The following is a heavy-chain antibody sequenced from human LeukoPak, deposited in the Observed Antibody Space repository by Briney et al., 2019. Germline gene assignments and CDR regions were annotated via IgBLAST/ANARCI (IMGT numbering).Heavy chain of an antibody. CDR3: ERLLDIDY. CDR2: ISRDGATT. CDR1: EFTFRNYW. D-gene: IGHD1-1*01. Sequence: GGSLSFSCAAAEFTFRNYWIHWVRQPPGRGLVWVSRISRDGATTHYAGSVKGRFTISRDNAKNMVYLQMDSLSAEDMAVYYCERLLDIDYWGQGTLVTVSS. J-gene: IGHJ4*02. V-gene: IGHV3-74*01.